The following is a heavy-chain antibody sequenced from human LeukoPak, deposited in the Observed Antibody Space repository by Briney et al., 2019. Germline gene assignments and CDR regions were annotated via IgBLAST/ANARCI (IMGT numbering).Heavy chain of an antibody. Sequence: ASVRVSCKASRYIFTDYFIHWVRQAPGQGLEWMGWMHPNGGGTNLAQKFQGRVTLTRDTSISIAYMELSSLGSDDTAVYYCTRGRTVAPGAAPPFDYWGQETLVIVSS. CDR3: TRGRTVAPGAAPPFDY. J-gene: IGHJ4*02. V-gene: IGHV1-2*02. CDR2: MHPNGGGT. D-gene: IGHD2-2*01. CDR1: RYIFTDYF.